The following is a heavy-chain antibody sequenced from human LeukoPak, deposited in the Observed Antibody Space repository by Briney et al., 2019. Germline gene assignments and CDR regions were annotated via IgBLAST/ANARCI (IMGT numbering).Heavy chain of an antibody. V-gene: IGHV3-53*01. CDR3: ARAHCSSTSCYEPYYMDV. CDR1: GFTVSSNY. J-gene: IGHJ6*03. Sequence: GESLKISCAASGFTVSSNYMSWVRHAPGKGLEWVSVIYSGGSTYYADSVKGRFTISRDNSKNTLYLQMNSLRAEDTAVYYCARAHCSSTSCYEPYYMDVWSKGTTVTVSS. D-gene: IGHD2-2*01. CDR2: IYSGGST.